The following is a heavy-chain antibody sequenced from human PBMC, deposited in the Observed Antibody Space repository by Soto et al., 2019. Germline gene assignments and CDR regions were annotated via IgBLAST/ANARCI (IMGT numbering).Heavy chain of an antibody. CDR2: ISYDGSNK. J-gene: IGHJ3*02. D-gene: IGHD6-13*01. CDR1: GFTFSSYA. Sequence: QVQLVESGGGVVQPWRSLRLSCAASGFTFSSYAMHWVRQAPGKGLEWVAVISYDGSNKYYADSVKGRFTISRDNSKNKLYLQMNSLRAEDTAEYYCARPEWAAAGFDAFDIWGPRDNGHRLF. V-gene: IGHV3-30-3*01. CDR3: ARPEWAAAGFDAFDI.